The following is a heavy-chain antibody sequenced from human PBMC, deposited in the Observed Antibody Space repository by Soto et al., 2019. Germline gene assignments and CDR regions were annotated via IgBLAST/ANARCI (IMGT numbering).Heavy chain of an antibody. D-gene: IGHD3-3*01. CDR1: GGSISSGGYS. CDR2: IYHSGST. V-gene: IGHV4-30-2*01. J-gene: IGHJ5*02. Sequence: SETLSLTCAVSGGSISSGGYSWSWIRQPPGRGLEWIGYIYHSGSTYYNPSLKSRVTISVDRSKNQFSLKLSSVTAADTAVYYCARDAGLERSANWFDPWGQGTLVTVSS. CDR3: ARDAGLERSANWFDP.